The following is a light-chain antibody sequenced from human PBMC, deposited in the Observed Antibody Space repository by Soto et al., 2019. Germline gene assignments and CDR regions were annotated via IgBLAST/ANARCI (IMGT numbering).Light chain of an antibody. CDR3: QQYNTYSWT. J-gene: IGKJ1*01. V-gene: IGKV1-5*01. CDR1: QSISSW. CDR2: DAS. Sequence: DIQMTQSPSTLSASLGDRVTITCRASQSISSWLAWYQQKAGKAPRLLIFDASTLESGVPPRFSGSESGTEFSLTISSLQPDDFATYYCQQYNTYSWTFGQGTKVDIK.